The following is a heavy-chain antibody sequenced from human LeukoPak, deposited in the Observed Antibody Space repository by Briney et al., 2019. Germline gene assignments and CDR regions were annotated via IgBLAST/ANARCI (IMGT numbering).Heavy chain of an antibody. CDR3: ARGYYGSGSHCCHMDV. V-gene: IGHV4-34*01. Sequence: SETLSLTCAVYVGTFSGYYWSWIRQPQGKGLEWIGEINHSGSTNYNSSLKSRVTISVDTSKNQFSLKLSSVTAADTAVYYCARGYYGSGSHCCHMDVWGKGTTITVS. CDR2: INHSGST. D-gene: IGHD3-10*01. J-gene: IGHJ6*03. CDR1: VGTFSGYY.